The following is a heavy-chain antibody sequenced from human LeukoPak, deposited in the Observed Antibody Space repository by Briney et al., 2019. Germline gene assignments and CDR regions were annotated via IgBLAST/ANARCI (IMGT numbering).Heavy chain of an antibody. D-gene: IGHD3-10*01. J-gene: IGHJ6*02. CDR1: GFTFSSYA. V-gene: IGHV3-23*01. Sequence: GGSLRLSCAASGFTFSSYAMRWVRQAPGKGLEWVSAICSGSGATKIYADSVKGRFTMSRDNSKNTLYLQMSSLRGEDTAVYYCAKNYESGRGVPYGLDVWGQGTTVTVSS. CDR2: ICSGSGATK. CDR3: AKNYESGRGVPYGLDV.